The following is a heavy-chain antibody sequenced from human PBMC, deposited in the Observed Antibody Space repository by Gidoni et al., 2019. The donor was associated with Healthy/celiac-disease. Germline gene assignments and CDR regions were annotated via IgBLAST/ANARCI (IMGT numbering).Heavy chain of an antibody. CDR2: IYSGGST. Sequence: EVQLVESGGGLVQPGGSLRLSCADSGFTVSSNYMRWVRQAPGKGLEWVSVIYSGGSTYYADSVKGRFTISRDNSKNTLYLQMNSLRAEDTAVYYCAREQLYDSSGYYRPYYFDYWGQGTLVTVSS. V-gene: IGHV3-66*02. J-gene: IGHJ4*02. D-gene: IGHD3-22*01. CDR1: GFTVSSNY. CDR3: AREQLYDSSGYYRPYYFDY.